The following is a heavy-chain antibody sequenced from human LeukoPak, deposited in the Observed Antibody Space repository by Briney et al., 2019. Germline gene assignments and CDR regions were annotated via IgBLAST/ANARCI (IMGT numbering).Heavy chain of an antibody. CDR1: GGSFSGYY. Sequence: NPSETLSLTCAVYGGSFSGYYWSWIRQPPGKGLEWIGEINHSGSTNYNPPLKSRVTISVDTSKNQFSLKLSSVTAADTAVYYCARGGSPYYYDSSGYGYWGQGTLVTVSS. CDR2: INHSGST. CDR3: ARGGSPYYYDSSGYGY. D-gene: IGHD3-22*01. J-gene: IGHJ4*02. V-gene: IGHV4-34*01.